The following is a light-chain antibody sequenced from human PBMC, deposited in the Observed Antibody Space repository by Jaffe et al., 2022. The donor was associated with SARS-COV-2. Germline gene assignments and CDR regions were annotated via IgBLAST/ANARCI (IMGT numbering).Light chain of an antibody. V-gene: IGKV4-1*01. CDR1: QSVLYSSNNKNY. Sequence: DIVMTQSPDSLAVSLGERATVNCKSSQSVLYSSNNKNYLAWYQQKPGQPPKLLIYWASTRESGVPARFSGSGSGTDFTLTISSLQAEDVAVYYCQQYYDIPVTFGGGTKVEIK. CDR2: WAS. J-gene: IGKJ4*01. CDR3: QQYYDIPVT.